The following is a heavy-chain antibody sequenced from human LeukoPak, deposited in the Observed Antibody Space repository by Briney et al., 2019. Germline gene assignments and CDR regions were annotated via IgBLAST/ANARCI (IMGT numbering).Heavy chain of an antibody. CDR2: ISGSGGNT. CDR3: ARDRGRYSYGFDY. D-gene: IGHD5-18*01. Sequence: GGSLRLSCAVSGITLSNYGMSWVRQVPGKGLEWVSGISGSGGNTYYADSVKGRFTISRDNSKNTLYLQMNSLRAEDTAVYYCARDRGRYSYGFDYWGQGTLVTVSS. J-gene: IGHJ4*02. CDR1: GITLSNYG. V-gene: IGHV3-23*01.